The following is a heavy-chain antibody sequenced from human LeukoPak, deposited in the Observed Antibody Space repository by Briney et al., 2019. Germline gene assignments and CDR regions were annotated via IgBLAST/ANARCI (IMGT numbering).Heavy chain of an antibody. CDR1: GGSISSYY. V-gene: IGHV4-59*08. J-gene: IGHJ4*02. CDR3: ASSYYYDSSGYPPFDY. Sequence: ASETLSLTCTVSGGSISSYYWSWIRQPPGKGLEWIGYIYYSGSTNYNPSLKSRVTISVDTSKSQFSLKLSSVTAADTAVYYCASSYYYDSSGYPPFDYWGQGTLVTVSS. CDR2: IYYSGST. D-gene: IGHD3-22*01.